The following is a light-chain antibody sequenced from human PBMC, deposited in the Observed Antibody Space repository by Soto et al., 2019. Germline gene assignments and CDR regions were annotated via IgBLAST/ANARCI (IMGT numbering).Light chain of an antibody. J-gene: IGLJ1*01. CDR2: GNV. V-gene: IGLV1-40*01. CDR3: QSYDSSLSGYV. CDR1: SSNIGAGYD. Sequence: QSVLTQPPSVSGAPGQRVTISCTGSSSNIGAGYDVHWYQQLPGTAPQLLIYGNVNRPSGVPDRFSDSKSGTSASLAITGLQAEDEADYYCQSYDSSLSGYVFGTGTKVTVL.